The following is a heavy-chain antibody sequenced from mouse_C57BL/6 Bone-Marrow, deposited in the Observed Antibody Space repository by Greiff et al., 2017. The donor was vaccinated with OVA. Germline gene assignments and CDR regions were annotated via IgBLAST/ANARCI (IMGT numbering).Heavy chain of an antibody. CDR3: ARDDYDGDWYFDV. D-gene: IGHD2-4*01. Sequence: QVQLKQPGAELVKPGASVKLSCKASGYTFTSYWMQWVKQRPGQGLEWIGEIDPSDSYTNYNQKFKGKATLTVDTSSSTAYMQLSSLTSEDSAVYYCARDDYDGDWYFDVWGTGTTVTVSS. J-gene: IGHJ1*03. CDR1: GYTFTSYW. CDR2: IDPSDSYT. V-gene: IGHV1-50*01.